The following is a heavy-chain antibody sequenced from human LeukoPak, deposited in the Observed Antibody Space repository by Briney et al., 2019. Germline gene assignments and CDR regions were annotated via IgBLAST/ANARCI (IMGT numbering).Heavy chain of an antibody. J-gene: IGHJ6*03. CDR1: GYTFTGYY. Sequence: ASVNVSCKASGYTFTGYYMHWVRQAPGQGLEWMGWINPNSGGTNYAQKFQGRVTMTRDTSISTAYMELSRLRSDDTAVYYCARASPYSSSRYFMDVWGKGTTVTVSS. CDR3: ARASPYSSSRYFMDV. V-gene: IGHV1-2*02. D-gene: IGHD6-13*01. CDR2: INPNSGGT.